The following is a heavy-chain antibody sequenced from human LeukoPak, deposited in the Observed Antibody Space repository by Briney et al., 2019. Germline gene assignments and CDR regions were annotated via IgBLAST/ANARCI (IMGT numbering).Heavy chain of an antibody. Sequence: SPTLSLTCAISGDSVSSNSAAWNWVRQSPSRGLEWLGSTYYRSKWYHDYALSVKSRITINPDTSNNQFSLHLNSVTPEDTAVYFCARDSSLAAYYYFDYWGQGTLVTVSS. CDR1: GDSVSSNSAA. J-gene: IGHJ4*02. CDR2: TYYRSKWYH. D-gene: IGHD6-6*01. CDR3: ARDSSLAAYYYFDY. V-gene: IGHV6-1*01.